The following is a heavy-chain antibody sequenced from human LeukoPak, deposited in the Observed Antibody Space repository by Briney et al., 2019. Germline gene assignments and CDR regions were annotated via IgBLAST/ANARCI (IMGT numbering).Heavy chain of an antibody. CDR3: ARLGLRYFDWLLPAGIDY. D-gene: IGHD3-9*01. V-gene: IGHV5-51*01. Sequence: GESLKISCKGSGYSSTSYWIGWVRQMPGKGLEWMGIIYPGDSDTRYSPSFQGQVTISADKSISTAYLQWSSLKASDTAMYYCARLGLRYFDWLLPAGIDYWGQGTLVTVSS. CDR1: GYSSTSYW. J-gene: IGHJ4*02. CDR2: IYPGDSDT.